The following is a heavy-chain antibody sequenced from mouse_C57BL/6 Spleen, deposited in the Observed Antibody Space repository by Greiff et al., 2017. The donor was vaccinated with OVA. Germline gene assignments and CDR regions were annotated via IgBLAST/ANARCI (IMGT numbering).Heavy chain of an antibody. Sequence: QVQLKQSGPELVKPGASVKISCKASGYAFSSSWMNWVKQRPGKGLEWIGRIYPGGGDTNYNGKFKGKATLTADKSSSTAYMQLSSLTSEDSAVYVCARDSSGLYYYAKDYWGQGTSVTVSS. V-gene: IGHV1-82*01. CDR3: ARDSSGLYYYAKDY. CDR2: IYPGGGDT. D-gene: IGHD3-2*02. CDR1: GYAFSSSW. J-gene: IGHJ4*01.